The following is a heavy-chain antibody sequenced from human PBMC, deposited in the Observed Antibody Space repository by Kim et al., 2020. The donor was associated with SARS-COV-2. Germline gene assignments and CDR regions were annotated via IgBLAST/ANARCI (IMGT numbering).Heavy chain of an antibody. D-gene: IGHD6-19*01. V-gene: IGHV3-9*01. CDR1: GFTFDDYA. J-gene: IGHJ4*02. CDR3: AKGAGSQWLAPPHFDH. CDR2: IDWNTYNI. Sequence: GGSLRLSCVASGFTFDDYAMHWVRQIPGKGLEWVSGIDWNTYNIAYADSVKGRFTISRDNAKNSLFLQMNSLTVEDTGLYFCAKGAGSQWLAPPHFDHWGQGALVTVSS.